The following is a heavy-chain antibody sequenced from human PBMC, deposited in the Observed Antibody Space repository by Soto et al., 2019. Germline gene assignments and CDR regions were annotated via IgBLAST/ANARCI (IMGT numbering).Heavy chain of an antibody. J-gene: IGHJ4*02. CDR3: ASDHGGQSANFIFDN. CDR2: VWYGGTNK. V-gene: IGHV3-33*01. Sequence: QVQLVESGGGVVQPGRSLRLSYATSGLTFSDYVMHWVRQAPGKGLEWVAVVWYGGTNKNYADSVKGRFTISRDNSKNTLYLQMNSLRAEDTAVYYCASDHGGQSANFIFDNWGQGTLVTVSS. D-gene: IGHD3-16*01. CDR1: GLTFSDYV.